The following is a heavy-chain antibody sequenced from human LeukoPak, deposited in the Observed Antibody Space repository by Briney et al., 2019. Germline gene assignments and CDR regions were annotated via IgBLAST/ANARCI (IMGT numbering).Heavy chain of an antibody. Sequence: SETLSLTCTVSGDSISSSFWNWIRQPPGQRLEWIGNIYYSGSTNYNPALKSRVTFSVDTTKNQVSPKLSSATAADTAVYYCARGALGAHPVDYWGPGTLVIVSS. CDR2: IYYSGST. J-gene: IGHJ4*02. CDR3: ARGALGAHPVDY. V-gene: IGHV4-59*01. CDR1: GDSISSSF. D-gene: IGHD1-26*01.